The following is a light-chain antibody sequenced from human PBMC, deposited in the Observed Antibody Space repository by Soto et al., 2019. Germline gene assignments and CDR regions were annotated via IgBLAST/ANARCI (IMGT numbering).Light chain of an antibody. CDR3: CSDAGTYSFV. CDR1: SGDVGGSNH. CDR2: DVT. J-gene: IGLJ1*01. V-gene: IGLV2-11*01. Sequence: QSALTQPRSVSGSPGQSVTISCTGTSGDVGGSNHVSWYQHHPGQAPKFLIYDVTKRPSGVPDRFSGSKSGNTASLTISGLQAEDEADYYCCSDAGTYSFVLGNGTKVT.